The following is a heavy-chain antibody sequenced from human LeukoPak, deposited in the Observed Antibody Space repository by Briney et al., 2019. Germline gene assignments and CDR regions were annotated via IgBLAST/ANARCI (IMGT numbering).Heavy chain of an antibody. D-gene: IGHD3-10*01. V-gene: IGHV3-9*01. CDR3: ARGITPSDAFDI. CDR2: ISWNSGSI. Sequence: GGSLRLSCAASGFTFSSYSMNWVRQAPGKGLEWVSGISWNSGSIGYADSVKGRFTISRDNAKNSLYLQMNSLRAEDTALYYCARGITPSDAFDIWGQGTMVTVSS. CDR1: GFTFSSYS. J-gene: IGHJ3*02.